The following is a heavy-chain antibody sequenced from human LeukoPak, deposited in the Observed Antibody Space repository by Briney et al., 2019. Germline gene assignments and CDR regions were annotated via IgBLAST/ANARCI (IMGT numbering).Heavy chain of an antibody. CDR1: GYTFTSYG. V-gene: IGHV1-18*03. D-gene: IGHD3-9*01. CDR3: ARDHPYYDILTGHPIDY. J-gene: IGHJ4*02. Sequence: GASVKVSCKASGYTFTSYGISWVRQAPGQGLEWMGWISAYNGNTNYAQKLLGRVTMTTDTSTSTAYMELRSLRSDDMAVYYCARDHPYYDILTGHPIDYWGQGTLVTVSS. CDR2: ISAYNGNT.